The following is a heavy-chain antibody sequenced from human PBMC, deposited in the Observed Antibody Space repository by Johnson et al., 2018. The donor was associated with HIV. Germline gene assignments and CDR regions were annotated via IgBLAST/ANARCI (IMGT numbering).Heavy chain of an antibody. D-gene: IGHD5-18*01. J-gene: IGHJ3*02. CDR2: ISYDGSQN. CDR1: GLTFSTYA. V-gene: IGHV3-30*18. CDR3: AKDTAMVRSSAAFDI. Sequence: VQLVESGGGVVQPGRSLRLSCAASGLTFSTYAMHWVRQVPGKGLEWVAVISYDGSQNLYVDSVKGRFTISRDNSENTLYLQMNSLRPEDTAVYYCAKDTAMVRSSAAFDIWGQGTMVTVSS.